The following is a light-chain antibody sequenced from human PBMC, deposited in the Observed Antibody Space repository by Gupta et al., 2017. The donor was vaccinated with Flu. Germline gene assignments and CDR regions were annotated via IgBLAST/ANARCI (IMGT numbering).Light chain of an antibody. CDR3: QSTDSSGTYTI. CDR1: AMPKRY. Sequence: SYELTQPPSVSVSPGQTASITRPGDAMPKRYIYWYQQKPGQAPMLAIYKDTEGPSRIPERFSGSSSGTTVTLTISGVQAEDEADYFCQSTDSSGTYTIFGGGTKLTVL. V-gene: IGLV3-25*02. J-gene: IGLJ2*01. CDR2: KDT.